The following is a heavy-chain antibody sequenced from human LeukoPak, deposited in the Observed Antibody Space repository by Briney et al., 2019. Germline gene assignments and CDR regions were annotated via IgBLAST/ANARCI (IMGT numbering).Heavy chain of an antibody. V-gene: IGHV4-39*07. J-gene: IGHJ4*02. Sequence: SETLSLTCTVSGGSISSSSYYWGWIRQPPGKGLEWIGCMYYSGSTYYNPSLKSRVTISEDTSKNQFSLKLSSVTAADTAVYYCARDGFSGSYHRYFDYWGQGTLVTVSS. CDR3: ARDGFSGSYHRYFDY. D-gene: IGHD1-26*01. CDR2: MYYSGST. CDR1: GGSISSSSYY.